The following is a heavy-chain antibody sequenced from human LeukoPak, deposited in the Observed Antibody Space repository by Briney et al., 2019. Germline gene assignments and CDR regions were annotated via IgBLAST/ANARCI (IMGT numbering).Heavy chain of an antibody. V-gene: IGHV4-59*01. CDR3: ARGSLRVAAAGNLYNWFGP. J-gene: IGHJ5*02. D-gene: IGHD6-13*01. CDR1: GGSISSYY. CDR2: INYSGST. Sequence: SETLSLTCTVSGGSISSYYWSWIRQPPGKGLEWIGYINYSGSTKYNPSLKSRVTISVDTSKNQFSLKLSSVTAADTAVYYCARGSLRVAAAGNLYNWFGPWGQGTLVTVSS.